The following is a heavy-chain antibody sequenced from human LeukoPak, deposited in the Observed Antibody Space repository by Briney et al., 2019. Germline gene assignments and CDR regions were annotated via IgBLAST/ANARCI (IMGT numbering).Heavy chain of an antibody. Sequence: KSGGSLRLSCAASGFTFSRHSINWVRQAPGKGLEWVSSISSSSSYIYYADSVKGRFTISRDNSKNTLYLQMNSLRAEDTAVYYCARDVKYYGSGSYYYYWGQGTLVTVSS. CDR1: GFTFSRHS. J-gene: IGHJ4*02. V-gene: IGHV3-21*01. D-gene: IGHD3-10*01. CDR2: ISSSSSYI. CDR3: ARDVKYYGSGSYYYY.